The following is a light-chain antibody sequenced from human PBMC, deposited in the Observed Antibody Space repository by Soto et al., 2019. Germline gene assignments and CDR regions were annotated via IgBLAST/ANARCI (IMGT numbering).Light chain of an antibody. J-gene: IGLJ2*01. CDR3: CSHAGSFILV. Sequence: QSALTQPRSVSGSPGQSVTFSCTGTSSDVGAYDYVSWYQKYPGKAPSLMIYDVSKRPSGVPDRFSGSKSGNTASLTISGLQAEDEADYYCCSHAGSFILVFGGGTKLTVL. V-gene: IGLV2-11*01. CDR2: DVS. CDR1: SSDVGAYDY.